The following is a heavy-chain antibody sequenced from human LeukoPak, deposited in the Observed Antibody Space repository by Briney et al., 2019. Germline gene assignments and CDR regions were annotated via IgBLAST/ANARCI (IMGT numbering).Heavy chain of an antibody. Sequence: GGSLRLSCAASGFTFDDYAMHWVRQAPGKGLEWVSGISWNSGSIGYADSVKGRFTISRDNAKNSLYLQMTSLRAEDTALYYCAKEIAVAGTYYYYYGMDVWGQGTTVTVSS. CDR1: GFTFDDYA. CDR2: ISWNSGSI. J-gene: IGHJ6*02. CDR3: AKEIAVAGTYYYYYGMDV. D-gene: IGHD6-19*01. V-gene: IGHV3-9*01.